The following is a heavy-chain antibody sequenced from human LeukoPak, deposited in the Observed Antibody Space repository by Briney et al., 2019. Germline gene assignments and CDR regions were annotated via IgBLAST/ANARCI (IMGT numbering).Heavy chain of an antibody. Sequence: GASVKVSCKASGYTFTSYDINWVRQATGQGLEWMGWMNPNSDNTGYAQKFQGRVTITRNTSISTAYMELSSLRSEDTAVYYCARGMRTTAMVLVWNYYYYMDVWGKGTTVTVSS. CDR3: ARGMRTTAMVLVWNYYYYMDV. CDR1: GYTFTSYD. CDR2: MNPNSDNT. V-gene: IGHV1-8*03. J-gene: IGHJ6*03. D-gene: IGHD5-18*01.